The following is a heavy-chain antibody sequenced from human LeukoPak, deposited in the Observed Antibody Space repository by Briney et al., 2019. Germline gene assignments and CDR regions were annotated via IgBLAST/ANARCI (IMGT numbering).Heavy chain of an antibody. CDR2: IKSKTDGGTT. D-gene: IGHD3-22*01. V-gene: IGHV3-15*01. CDR1: GFTFSNAW. CDR3: TTETYDSSGYYIDY. J-gene: IGHJ4*02. Sequence: GGSLRLSCAASGFTFSNAWMSWVRQAPGKGLEWVGRIKSKTDGGTTDNAAPVKGRFTISRDDSKDTLYLQMNSLKPEDAAGYYCTTETYDSSGYYIDYWGQGTLVTVSS.